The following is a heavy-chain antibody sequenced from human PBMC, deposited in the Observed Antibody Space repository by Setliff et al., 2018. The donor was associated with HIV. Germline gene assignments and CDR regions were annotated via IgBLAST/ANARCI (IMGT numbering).Heavy chain of an antibody. CDR1: GGSISSGNYY. CDR2: IYYSGST. D-gene: IGHD3-10*01. V-gene: IGHV4-31*03. Sequence: SETLSLTCTVSGGSISSGNYYWSWIRQHPGKGLERIGYIYYSGSTYYNPSLKSRVTMSVDTSKNQFSLKLSSVTAADTAVYYCAREGARHYGSGRYHSWFDPWGQGTQVTVSS. J-gene: IGHJ5*02. CDR3: AREGARHYGSGRYHSWFDP.